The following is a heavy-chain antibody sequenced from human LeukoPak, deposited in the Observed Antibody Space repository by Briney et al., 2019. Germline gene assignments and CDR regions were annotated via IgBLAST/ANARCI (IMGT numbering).Heavy chain of an antibody. Sequence: EASVKVSCKASVYTFTAYYMHWVRQAPGQGLEWMGWINPNSGGTNYAQKLQGRVTMTTDTSTSTAYMELRSLRSDDTAVYYCARDSGRRITMIVVRGNWFDPWGQGTLVTVSS. CDR1: VYTFTAYY. CDR2: INPNSGGT. CDR3: ARDSGRRITMIVVRGNWFDP. V-gene: IGHV1-2*02. J-gene: IGHJ5*02. D-gene: IGHD3-22*01.